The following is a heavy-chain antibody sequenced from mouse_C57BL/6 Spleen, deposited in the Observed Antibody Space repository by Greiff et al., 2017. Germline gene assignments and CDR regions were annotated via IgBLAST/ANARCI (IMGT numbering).Heavy chain of an antibody. V-gene: IGHV2-2*01. CDR2: IWSGGST. D-gene: IGHD4-1*01. CDR3: ARNDNWDKEGYFDY. CDR1: GFSLTSYG. Sequence: VKLQESGPGLVQPSQSLSITCTVSGFSLTSYGVHWVRQSPGKGLEWLGVIWSGGSTDYNAAFISRLSISKDNSKSQVFFKMNSLQADDTAIYYCARNDNWDKEGYFDYWGQGTTLTVSS. J-gene: IGHJ2*01.